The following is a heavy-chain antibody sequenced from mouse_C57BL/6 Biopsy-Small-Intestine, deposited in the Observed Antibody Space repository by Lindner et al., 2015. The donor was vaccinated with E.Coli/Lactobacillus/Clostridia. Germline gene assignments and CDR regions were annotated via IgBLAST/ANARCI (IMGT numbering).Heavy chain of an antibody. D-gene: IGHD4-1*02. CDR1: GYTFTNYA. V-gene: IGHV1-84*02. CDR3: ARGQLEWADY. Sequence: ASVKVSCKASGYTFTNYAIHWVRQAPGQRLEWMGWINAGNGNTKYSQRFQGRVTITRDTSASTAYMELSSLRSEDTTVYYCARGQLEWADYWGQGTLVTVSS. J-gene: IGHJ4*01. CDR2: INAGNGNT.